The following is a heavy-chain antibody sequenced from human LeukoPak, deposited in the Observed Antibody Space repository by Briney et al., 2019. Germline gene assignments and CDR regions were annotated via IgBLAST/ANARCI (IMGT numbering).Heavy chain of an antibody. Sequence: SETLSLTCAVPGYSISSGYYWGWIRPPPGKGLEWIGTIYHFGSTYYNPSLKSRVTTSVDTSKNQFSLKLSSVTAADTAVYYCARNSSGSYQWSAFDIWGQGTMVTVSS. V-gene: IGHV4-38-2*01. CDR3: ARNSSGSYQWSAFDI. J-gene: IGHJ3*02. CDR1: GYSISSGYY. CDR2: IYHFGST. D-gene: IGHD1-26*01.